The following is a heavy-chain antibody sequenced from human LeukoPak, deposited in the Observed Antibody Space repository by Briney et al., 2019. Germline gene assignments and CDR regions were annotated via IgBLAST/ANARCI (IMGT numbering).Heavy chain of an antibody. Sequence: GGSLRLSCAASGFTFSNYEMNWVRQAPGKGLEWVSAISGSGGSTYYADSVKGRFTISRDNSKNTLYLQMNSLRAEDTAVYYCAKGNPVAGTSSWFDPWGQGTLVTVSS. V-gene: IGHV3-23*01. CDR2: ISGSGGST. J-gene: IGHJ5*02. D-gene: IGHD6-19*01. CDR3: AKGNPVAGTSSWFDP. CDR1: GFTFSNYE.